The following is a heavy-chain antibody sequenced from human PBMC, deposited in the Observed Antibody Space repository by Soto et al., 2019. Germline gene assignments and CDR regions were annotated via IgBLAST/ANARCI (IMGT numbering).Heavy chain of an antibody. CDR1: GGSISSNY. Sequence: QVQLQESGPGLVKASETLSLTCTVSGGSISSNYWTWIRQPPGKGLEWIGYVYNSGSTNYNPSVKSRVNISEDTYKSQFPLKVNSMTAADTAVYYCARYRREAVAGYTLDNWGQGILVTVSS. CDR2: VYNSGST. CDR3: ARYRREAVAGYTLDN. V-gene: IGHV4-59*01. J-gene: IGHJ4*02. D-gene: IGHD6-13*01.